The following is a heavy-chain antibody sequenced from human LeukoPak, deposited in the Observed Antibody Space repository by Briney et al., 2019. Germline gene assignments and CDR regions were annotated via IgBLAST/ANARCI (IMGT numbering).Heavy chain of an antibody. CDR1: GGSTSSGGYY. CDR2: IYYSGST. J-gene: IGHJ4*02. D-gene: IGHD1-26*01. V-gene: IGHV4-31*03. Sequence: SQTLSLTCTVSGGSTSSGGYYWSWIRQHPGKGLEWIGYIYYSGSTYYNPSLKSRVTISVDTSKNQFSLKLSSVTAADTAVYYCARAGGREPHLDYWGQGTLVTVSS. CDR3: ARAGGREPHLDY.